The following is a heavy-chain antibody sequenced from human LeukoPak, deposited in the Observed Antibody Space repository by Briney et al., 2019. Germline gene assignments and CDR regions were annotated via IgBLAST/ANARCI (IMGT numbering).Heavy chain of an antibody. CDR3: AKHYYDSSGYFYGFDY. CDR2: ISGIVSGT. V-gene: IGHV3-23*01. J-gene: IGHJ4*02. D-gene: IGHD3-22*01. CDR1: GFAFSNSA. Sequence: GGSLRLSCAATGFAFSNSAMTWVRQGPGKGLEWVSGISGIVSGTYYADSVKGRFTISRDNSKNTLYLQMNSLRAEDTAVYYCAKHYYDSSGYFYGFDYWGQGTLVTVSS.